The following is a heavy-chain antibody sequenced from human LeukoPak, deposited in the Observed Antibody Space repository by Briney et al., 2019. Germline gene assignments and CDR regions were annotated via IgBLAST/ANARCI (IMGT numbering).Heavy chain of an antibody. D-gene: IGHD3-10*01. Sequence: SETRFLTCAASGGSISSGGYSWSWIRQPPGKGLEWIGHIYHSGSTYSNPSLKSRVTISVDRSKNQFSLKLSSVTAADTAVYYCGRYEDYYGSGSYYNAEGWFDPWGQGTLVTVSS. V-gene: IGHV4-30-2*01. CDR1: GGSISSGGYS. CDR2: IYHSGST. J-gene: IGHJ5*02. CDR3: GRYEDYYGSGSYYNAEGWFDP.